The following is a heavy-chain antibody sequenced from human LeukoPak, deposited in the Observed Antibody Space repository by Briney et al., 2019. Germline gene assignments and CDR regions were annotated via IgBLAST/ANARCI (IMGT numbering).Heavy chain of an antibody. J-gene: IGHJ2*01. D-gene: IGHD1-14*01. CDR3: ARAPGGIEKPNWYFDL. Sequence: GGSLRLSCAASGFTFSSYSMNWVRQAPGKGLEWVSSISSSSSYIYYADSVKGRFTISRDNAKNSLYLQMNSLRAEDTAVYYCARAPGGIEKPNWYFDLWGRGTLVTVSP. V-gene: IGHV3-21*01. CDR2: ISSSSSYI. CDR1: GFTFSSYS.